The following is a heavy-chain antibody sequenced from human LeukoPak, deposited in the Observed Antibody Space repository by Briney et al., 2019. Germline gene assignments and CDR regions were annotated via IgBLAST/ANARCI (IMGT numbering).Heavy chain of an antibody. V-gene: IGHV3-20*04. CDR2: INWNGGST. J-gene: IGHJ4*02. Sequence: PGGSLRLSCAASGFTFDDYGMSWVRQAPGKGLEWVSGINWNGGSTGYADSVKGRFTISRDNAKNSLYLQMNSLRAEDTAVYYCARDVEMATIRGEYYFDYWGQGTLVTVSS. CDR1: GFTFDDYG. CDR3: ARDVEMATIRGEYYFDY. D-gene: IGHD5-24*01.